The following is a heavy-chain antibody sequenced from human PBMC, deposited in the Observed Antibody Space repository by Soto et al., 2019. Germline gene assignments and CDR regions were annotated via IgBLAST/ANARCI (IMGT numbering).Heavy chain of an antibody. Sequence: PGESLKISCQASGYSCTTYWISWVRQMPGKGLECMGRIDPTDSYTDYGPSFEGHVTMSVDRSINTAYLEWSSLKASDSAMYYCARLSGRVVVVASNRMDYYGMDVWGQGTTVTVSS. CDR3: ARLSGRVVVVASNRMDYYGMDV. CDR2: IDPTDSYT. D-gene: IGHD2-21*01. V-gene: IGHV5-10-1*01. J-gene: IGHJ6*02. CDR1: GYSCTTYW.